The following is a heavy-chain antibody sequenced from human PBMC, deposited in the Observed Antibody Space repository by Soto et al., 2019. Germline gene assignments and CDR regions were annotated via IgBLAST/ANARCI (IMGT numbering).Heavy chain of an antibody. J-gene: IGHJ4*02. V-gene: IGHV3-9*01. Sequence: GGSLRLSCAASGFTFDDYAMHWVRQAPGKGLEWVSGISWNSGSIGYADSVKGRFTISRDNAKNSLYLQMNSLRAEDTALYYCAKDDGRELSLDFDYWGQGTLVTVSS. D-gene: IGHD3-16*02. CDR1: GFTFDDYA. CDR3: AKDDGRELSLDFDY. CDR2: ISWNSGSI.